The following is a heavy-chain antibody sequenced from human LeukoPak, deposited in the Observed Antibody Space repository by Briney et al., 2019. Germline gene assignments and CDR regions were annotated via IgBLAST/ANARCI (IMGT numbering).Heavy chain of an antibody. D-gene: IGHD3-10*01. V-gene: IGHV3-73*01. CDR3: VSGGSGSYYRPDC. CDR1: GFTFSGSA. Sequence: GGSLKLSCAASGFTFSGSAMHWVRQASGKGLEWVGRIRSKADSYATAYDVSVKGRFIISRDDLKNTAYLQMNSLKTEDTAVYYCVSGGSGSYYRPDCWGQGTLVTVSS. J-gene: IGHJ4*02. CDR2: IRSKADSYAT.